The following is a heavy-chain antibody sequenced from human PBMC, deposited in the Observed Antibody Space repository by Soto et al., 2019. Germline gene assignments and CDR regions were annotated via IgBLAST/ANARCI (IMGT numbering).Heavy chain of an antibody. CDR1: GYTFTNYA. J-gene: IGHJ6*02. D-gene: IGHD2-2*01. CDR2: INADNGNT. CDR3: ARPTVLVPAAFYALDV. V-gene: IGHV1-3*01. Sequence: ASVKVSCKASGYTFTNYAMHWVRQAPGQRLEWMGWINADNGNTRYSQKFQGRVTITRDTSASTAYMELSSLRTEDTAVYFCARPTVLVPAAFYALDVWGQGTTVTVSS.